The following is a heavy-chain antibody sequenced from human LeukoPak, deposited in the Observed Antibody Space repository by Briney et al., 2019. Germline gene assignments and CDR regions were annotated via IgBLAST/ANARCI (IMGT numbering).Heavy chain of an antibody. D-gene: IGHD1-26*01. V-gene: IGHV3-48*03. Sequence: GGSLRLSWAASGFTFSSYEMNWVRQAPGKGLEWVSYISSSGSSIYYADSVKGRFTISRDNSKNTLYLQMNSLRAEDTAVYYCASQLYNSGSYWGSYYYYGMDVWGQGTTVTVSS. J-gene: IGHJ6*02. CDR1: GFTFSSYE. CDR3: ASQLYNSGSYWGSYYYYGMDV. CDR2: ISSSGSSI.